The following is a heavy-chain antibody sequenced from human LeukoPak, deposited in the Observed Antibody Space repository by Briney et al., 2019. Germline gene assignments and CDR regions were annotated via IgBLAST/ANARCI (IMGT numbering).Heavy chain of an antibody. CDR3: ASERIAARGLVY. D-gene: IGHD6-6*01. J-gene: IGHJ4*02. CDR1: GYTFTSYY. Sequence: ASVKVSCKASGYTFTSYYMHWVRQAPGQGLEWMGIINPSGGSTSYAQKFQGRVTMTRDMSTSTVYMELSSLRSEDTAVYYCASERIAARGLVYWGQGTLVTVSS. V-gene: IGHV1-46*01. CDR2: INPSGGST.